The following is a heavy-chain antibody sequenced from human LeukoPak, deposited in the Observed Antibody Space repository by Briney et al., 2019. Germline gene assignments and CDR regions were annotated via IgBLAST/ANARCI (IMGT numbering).Heavy chain of an antibody. CDR1: GYTFTSYA. CDR2: INAGNGNT. V-gene: IGHV1-3*03. D-gene: IGHD3-22*01. CDR3: ARGRVDYDSSGYLRYYCDY. Sequence: ASVKVPCKASGYTFTSYAMHWVRQAPGQRLEWMGWINAGNGNTKYSQEFQGRVTITRDTSASTAYMELSSLRSEDMAVYYCARGRVDYDSSGYLRYYCDYWGQGTLVTVSS. J-gene: IGHJ4*02.